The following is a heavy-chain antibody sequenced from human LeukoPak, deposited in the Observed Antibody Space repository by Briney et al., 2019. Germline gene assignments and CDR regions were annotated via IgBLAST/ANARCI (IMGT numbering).Heavy chain of an antibody. D-gene: IGHD6-13*01. CDR1: GGSIGTYY. Sequence: SETLSLTCTVSGGSIGTYYWNWIRQPPGKGLEWIGYIYYSGGTNYNPSLKSRVTISVDTSKNQFSLKLNSVTAADTAVYYCARSGGYSSSWSLWGQGTLVSVSS. V-gene: IGHV4-59*01. J-gene: IGHJ4*02. CDR3: ARSGGYSSSWSL. CDR2: IYYSGGT.